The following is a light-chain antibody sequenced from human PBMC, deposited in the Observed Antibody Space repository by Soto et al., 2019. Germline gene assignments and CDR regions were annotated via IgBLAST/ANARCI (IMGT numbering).Light chain of an antibody. CDR2: WAS. CDR3: QQYFSFPWT. J-gene: IGKJ1*01. Sequence: DIVMTQSPDSLAVSLGERATINCKSSQSVLYSSNNKNYLAWYQQRPGQPPNLLISWASTRESGVPDRFSGSGSGTDFTLTISSLQAKDVAIYYCQQYFSFPWTYGQETKVEIK. CDR1: QSVLYSSNNKNY. V-gene: IGKV4-1*01.